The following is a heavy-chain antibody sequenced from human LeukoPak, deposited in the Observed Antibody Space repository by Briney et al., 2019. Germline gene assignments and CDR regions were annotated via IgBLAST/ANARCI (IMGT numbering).Heavy chain of an antibody. CDR1: GFTFNSFA. V-gene: IGHV3-23*01. J-gene: IGHJ4*02. CDR2: ISGSDGTS. Sequence: GGSLRLSCAASGFTFNSFAMSWVRQAPGKGLEWVSWISGSDGTSHYADFVKGRFTISRDNSKNTLYLQMNSLRAEDTAAYYCAKSLGVGGYTRYKGFDQWGQGTLVVVSS. D-gene: IGHD3-16*02. CDR3: AKSLGVGGYTRYKGFDQ.